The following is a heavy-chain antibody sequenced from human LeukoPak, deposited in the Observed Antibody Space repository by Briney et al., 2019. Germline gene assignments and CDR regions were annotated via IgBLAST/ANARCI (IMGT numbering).Heavy chain of an antibody. CDR2: FFYTGSA. CDR1: GGSLSLYY. D-gene: IGHD1-26*01. J-gene: IGHJ5*02. Sequence: SETLSLPCNLSGGSLSLYYWSWIQQPPGRGLECLGYFFYTGSADYNPSLNGRATFSLDEPTNQFSLHLKSVTAADTAFYFCTRGHHSSFNNWFDPWGQGTLVTVSS. V-gene: IGHV4-59*01. CDR3: TRGHHSSFNNWFDP.